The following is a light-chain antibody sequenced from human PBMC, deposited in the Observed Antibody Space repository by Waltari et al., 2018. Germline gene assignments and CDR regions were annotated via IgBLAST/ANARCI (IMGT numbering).Light chain of an antibody. CDR1: QSVNGY. V-gene: IGKV3-11*01. CDR3: RQRSSNLFA. CDR2: DTS. J-gene: IGKJ4*01. Sequence: EIVLTQSPATLSLSPGERATLSCRASQSVNGYLAWYQQKPGQAPRLLIYDTSNRATGIPASFSGCGSESDFTLTSSGLEAEAFYVYYCRQRSSNLFAFGAGTKVELK.